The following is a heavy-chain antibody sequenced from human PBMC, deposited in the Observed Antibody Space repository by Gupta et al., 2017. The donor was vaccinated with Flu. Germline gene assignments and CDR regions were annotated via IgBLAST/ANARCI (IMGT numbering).Heavy chain of an antibody. CDR3: AREANCDGGCYHFDY. V-gene: IGHV3-74*01. J-gene: IGHJ4*02. CDR1: GFTFSRYW. D-gene: IGHD2-21*02. CDR2: INLDGTT. Sequence: EVHLVESGGGAIQPGGSLRLSCVGSGFTFSRYWMHWVRQVPGKGLVWLSRINLDGTTSYGDSVKGRVTSSRDNAKNTLFMQMSSVSAEDTAVYFGAREANCDGGCYHFDYWGRGTPVTV.